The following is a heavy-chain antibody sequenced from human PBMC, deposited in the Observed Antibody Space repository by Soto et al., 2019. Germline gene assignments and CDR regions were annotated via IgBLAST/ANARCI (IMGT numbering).Heavy chain of an antibody. CDR2: ISYDGSNK. CDR3: AKDLRRRSRNTATDYYYGMDV. V-gene: IGHV3-30*18. Sequence: PGGSLRLSCAASGFTFSSYGMHWVRQAPGKGLEWVAVISYDGSNKYYADSVKGRFTISRDNSKNTLYLQMNSLRAEDTAVYYCAKDLRRRSRNTATDYYYGMDVWGQGTTVTVSS. D-gene: IGHD5-18*01. CDR1: GFTFSSYG. J-gene: IGHJ6*02.